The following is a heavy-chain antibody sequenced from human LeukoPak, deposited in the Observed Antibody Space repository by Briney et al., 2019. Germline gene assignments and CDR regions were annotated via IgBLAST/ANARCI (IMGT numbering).Heavy chain of an antibody. V-gene: IGHV1-69*13. CDR3: ARSHAARLSEAFDY. CDR2: IIPIFGTA. CDR1: GYTFTSYD. J-gene: IGHJ4*02. D-gene: IGHD6-25*01. Sequence: ASVKVSCKASGYTFTSYDINWVRQATGQGLEWMGGIIPIFGTANNAQKFLGRVTITADESTSTAYMELSSLRSEDTAVYYCARSHAARLSEAFDYWGQGTLVTVSS.